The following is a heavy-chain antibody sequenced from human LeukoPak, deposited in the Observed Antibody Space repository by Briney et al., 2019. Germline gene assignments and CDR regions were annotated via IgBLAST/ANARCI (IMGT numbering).Heavy chain of an antibody. V-gene: IGHV4-59*11. CDR1: GGSISSHY. Sequence: SETLSLTCTVSGGSISSHYWSWIRQPPGKGLEWIGYIYYSGSTNYNPSLKSRVTISVDTSKNQFSLKLSSVTAADTAVYYCARSPPNGYYGFWSGWHYYMDVWGKGTTVTVSS. D-gene: IGHD3-3*01. CDR3: ARSPPNGYYGFWSGWHYYMDV. CDR2: IYYSGST. J-gene: IGHJ6*03.